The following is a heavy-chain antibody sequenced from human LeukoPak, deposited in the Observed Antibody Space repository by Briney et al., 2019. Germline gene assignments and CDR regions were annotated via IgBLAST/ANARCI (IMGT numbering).Heavy chain of an antibody. Sequence: GGSLRLSCAASGFTFSSYAMSWVRQAPGKGLEWVSAISGSGGSTYYADSVKGRLTISRDNSKNTLYLQMNSLRAEDTAVYYCAKRMHGGTRVFDYWGQGTLVTVSS. CDR1: GFTFSSYA. D-gene: IGHD2-15*01. J-gene: IGHJ4*02. V-gene: IGHV3-23*01. CDR2: ISGSGGST. CDR3: AKRMHGGTRVFDY.